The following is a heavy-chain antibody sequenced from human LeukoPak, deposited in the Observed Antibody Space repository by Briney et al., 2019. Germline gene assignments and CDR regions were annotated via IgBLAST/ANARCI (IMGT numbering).Heavy chain of an antibody. V-gene: IGHV3-21*01. D-gene: IGHD3-10*01. J-gene: IGHJ6*02. CDR3: ARVLFGYGMDV. CDR2: ISSSSSYI. Sequence: PGGSLRLSCAASGFTFSSYSMNWVRQAPGKGLEWVSSISSSSSYIYYADSVKGRFTISRDNAKNSLHLQMNSLRAEDTAVYYCARVLFGYGMDVWGQGTTVTVSS. CDR1: GFTFSSYS.